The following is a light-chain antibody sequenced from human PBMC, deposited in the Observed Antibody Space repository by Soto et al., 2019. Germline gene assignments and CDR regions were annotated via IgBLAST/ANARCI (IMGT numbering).Light chain of an antibody. J-gene: IGKJ4*01. CDR1: QSLLHRNGNYY. CDR3: MQGLQTPLT. CDR2: LGS. V-gene: IGKV2-28*01. Sequence: DIVMTQAPVSLSVTPGEPASISCRSSQSLLHRNGNYYLNWFLQKPGQSPQLLIYLGSNRASGVPDRFSGSALDTYFTLKISRVEVEDVGFYYCMQGLQTPLTFAGGTKLEIQ.